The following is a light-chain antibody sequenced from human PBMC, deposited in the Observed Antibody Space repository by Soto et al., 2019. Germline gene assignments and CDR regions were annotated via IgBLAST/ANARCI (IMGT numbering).Light chain of an antibody. CDR1: QNISSW. CDR2: DAS. V-gene: IGKV1-5*01. Sequence: DIQMTQSPSALSASVGDRVTITCRASQNISSWLAWYQQKPGKAPKSLIYDASSLESCVPSRLSGSGSGTEFTLTISNLQPDDSATYYCQHYKAFSPWTFGQGTKVDIK. J-gene: IGKJ1*01. CDR3: QHYKAFSPWT.